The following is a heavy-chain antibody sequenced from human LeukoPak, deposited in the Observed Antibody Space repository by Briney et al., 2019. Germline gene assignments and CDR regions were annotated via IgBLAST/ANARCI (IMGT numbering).Heavy chain of an antibody. Sequence: QPGGSLRLSCAASGFTFSSYAMSWVRQAPGKGLEWVSVISGSGGTTYYADSVKGRFTISRDISKNTLYLQVNSLRVEDTAVYYCAKDYGGYSVGWYGYFDCWGQGTLVTVSS. V-gene: IGHV3-23*01. D-gene: IGHD6-19*01. CDR2: ISGSGGTT. CDR3: AKDYGGYSVGWYGYFDC. CDR1: GFTFSSYA. J-gene: IGHJ4*02.